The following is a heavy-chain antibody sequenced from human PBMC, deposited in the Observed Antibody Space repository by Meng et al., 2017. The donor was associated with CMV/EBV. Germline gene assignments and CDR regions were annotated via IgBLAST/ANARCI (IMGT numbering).Heavy chain of an antibody. CDR1: GGSISSSSYY. V-gene: IGHV4-39*07. J-gene: IGHJ5*02. CDR2: IYYSGST. D-gene: IGHD3-10*01. Sequence: GSLRLSCTVSGGSISSSSYYWGWIRQPPGKGLEWIGSIYYSGSTYYNPSLKSRVTISVDTSKNQFSLKLSSVTAADTAVYYCARRITSDRFDPWGQGTLVTVSS. CDR3: ARRITSDRFDP.